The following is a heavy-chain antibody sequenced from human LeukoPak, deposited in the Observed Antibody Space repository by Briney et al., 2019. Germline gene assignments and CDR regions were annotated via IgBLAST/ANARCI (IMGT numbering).Heavy chain of an antibody. CDR2: ISGSGGST. V-gene: IGHV3-23*01. D-gene: IGHD3-9*01. CDR3: AGGEILTGYYTFDY. J-gene: IGHJ4*02. Sequence: GGSLRLSCAASGFTVSSYAMSWVRQAPGKGLEWVSSISGSGGSTYYADSVKGRFTISRDNSKNTLYLQMNSLRAEDTAVYYCAGGEILTGYYTFDYWGQGTLVTVSS. CDR1: GFTVSSYA.